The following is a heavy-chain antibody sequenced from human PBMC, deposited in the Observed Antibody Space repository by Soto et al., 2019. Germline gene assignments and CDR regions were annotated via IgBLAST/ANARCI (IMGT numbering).Heavy chain of an antibody. J-gene: IGHJ6*02. D-gene: IGHD3-22*01. CDR1: GYSFTIYW. Sequence: GESLKISCKGSGYSFTIYWIGWVRQMPGKGLEWMGIIYPGDSDTRYSPSFQGQVTISADKSISTAYLQWSSLKASDTAMYYCARHGXRVYYDNSDYYYYGMDVWGRGTTVTVSS. CDR2: IYPGDSDT. CDR3: ARHGXRVYYDNSDYYYYGMDV. V-gene: IGHV5-51*01.